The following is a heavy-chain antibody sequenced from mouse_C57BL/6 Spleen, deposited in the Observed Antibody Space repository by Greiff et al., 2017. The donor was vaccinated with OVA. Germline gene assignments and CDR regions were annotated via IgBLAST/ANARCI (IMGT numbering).Heavy chain of an antibody. Sequence: QVQLQQPGAELVKPGASVKLSCKASGYTFTSYWMQWVKQRPGQGLEWIGEIDPSDSYTNYNQKFKGKATLTVDTSSSTAYMQLSSLTSEDSAVYYCARGGRTGAAWFADWGQGTLVTVSA. CDR2: IDPSDSYT. V-gene: IGHV1-50*01. CDR3: ARGGRTGAAWFAD. J-gene: IGHJ3*01. CDR1: GYTFTSYW. D-gene: IGHD4-1*01.